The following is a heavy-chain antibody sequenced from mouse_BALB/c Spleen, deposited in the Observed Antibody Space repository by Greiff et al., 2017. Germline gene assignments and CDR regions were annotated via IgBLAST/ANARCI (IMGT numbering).Heavy chain of an antibody. J-gene: IGHJ4*01. Sequence: DVQLVESGGDLVKPGGSLKLSCAASGFTFSSYGMSWVRQTPDKRLEWVATISSGGSYTYYPDSVKGRFTISRDNAKNTLYLQMSSLKSEDTAMYYCARHTGTAMDYWGQGTSVTVSS. CDR2: ISSGGSYT. V-gene: IGHV5-6*01. D-gene: IGHD4-1*01. CDR3: ARHTGTAMDY. CDR1: GFTFSSYG.